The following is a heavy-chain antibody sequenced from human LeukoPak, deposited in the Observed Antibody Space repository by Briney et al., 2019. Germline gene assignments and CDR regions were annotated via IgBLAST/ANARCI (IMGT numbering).Heavy chain of an antibody. D-gene: IGHD6-13*01. CDR3: APATPGTVGKYYFDY. Sequence: ASVKVSCKASGYTFTGYYIHWVRQAPGQGLEWMGWINPNSGGTNYAQKFQGRVTMTRDTSISTAYMELSRLSSDDTGVYYCAPATPGTVGKYYFDYWGQGTLVTVSS. CDR1: GYTFTGYY. V-gene: IGHV1-2*02. CDR2: INPNSGGT. J-gene: IGHJ4*02.